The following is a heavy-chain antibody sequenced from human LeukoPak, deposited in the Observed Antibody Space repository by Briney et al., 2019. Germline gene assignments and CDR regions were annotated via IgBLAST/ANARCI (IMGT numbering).Heavy chain of an antibody. D-gene: IGHD5-18*01. CDR1: GYTFTSYD. J-gene: IGHJ4*02. CDR2: MNPNSDNT. Sequence: ASVKVSCKASGYTFTSYDINWVRQATGQGLEWMGWMNPNSDNTGYAQKFQGRVTMTRNTSISTAYMELSSLRSEDTAVYYCAKRGRSYGDFDYWGQGTLVTVSS. CDR3: AKRGRSYGDFDY. V-gene: IGHV1-8*01.